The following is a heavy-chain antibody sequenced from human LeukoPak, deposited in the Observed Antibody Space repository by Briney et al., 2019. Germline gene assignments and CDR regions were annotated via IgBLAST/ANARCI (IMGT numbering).Heavy chain of an antibody. CDR2: IYTSGST. V-gene: IGHV4-61*02. CDR1: GGSISSGDYY. J-gene: IGHJ4*02. D-gene: IGHD3-22*01. Sequence: PSQTLSLTCTVSGGSISSGDYYWSWIRQPPGKGLEWIGRIYTSGSTNYNPSLKSRVTMSVDTSKNQFSLKLSSVTAADTAVYYCARDRYYDSSGYLPFDYWGQGTLVSVSS. CDR3: ARDRYYDSSGYLPFDY.